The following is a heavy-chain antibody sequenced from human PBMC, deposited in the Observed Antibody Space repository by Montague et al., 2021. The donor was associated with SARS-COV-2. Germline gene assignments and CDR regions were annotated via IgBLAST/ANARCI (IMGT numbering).Heavy chain of an antibody. CDR3: ARATSVRGAVSWFDP. V-gene: IGHV4-59*11. CDR2: INSNGGT. CDR1: GGSISSHF. D-gene: IGHD3-10*01. Sequence: SETLSLTCTVSGGSISSHFWSFIRQPPGKELEWIGYINSNGGTNDNPSLRSRLTMSVDTSKNQFSLQLRSMTPADTAVYFCARATSVRGAVSWFDPWGQGILVTVSS. J-gene: IGHJ5*02.